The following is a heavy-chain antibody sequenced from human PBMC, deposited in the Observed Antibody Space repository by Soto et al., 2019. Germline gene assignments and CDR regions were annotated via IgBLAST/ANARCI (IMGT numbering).Heavy chain of an antibody. CDR2: IFSNDEK. CDR1: GFSLNNIRMG. J-gene: IGHJ3*01. Sequence: QVTLKESGPVLVKPTETLTLTCAVSGFSLNNIRMGVSWIRQPPGKAPEWLAQIFSNDEKSFRPSLKNRLTIARDTTRRQVVLTMTNMDPGDTATYYCARRSRTFATVGRGAFDVWGQGTVVTVSS. V-gene: IGHV2-26*01. CDR3: ARRSRTFATVGRGAFDV. D-gene: IGHD4-17*01.